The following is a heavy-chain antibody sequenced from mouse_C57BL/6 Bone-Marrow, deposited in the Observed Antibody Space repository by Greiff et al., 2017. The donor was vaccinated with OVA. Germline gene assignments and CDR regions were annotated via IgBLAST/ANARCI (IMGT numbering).Heavy chain of an antibody. CDR3: ARSDYYGRDV. J-gene: IGHJ1*03. CDR2: IDPSDSYT. Sequence: QVQLQQPGAELVRPGSSVKLSCKASGYTFTSYWMHWVKQRPGQGLEWIGEIDPSDSYTNYNQEFKGKSTLTVDKSSSTAYMQLSSLTSEDSAVYYCARSDYYGRDVWGTGTTVTVSS. V-gene: IGHV1-69*01. D-gene: IGHD1-1*01. CDR1: GYTFTSYW.